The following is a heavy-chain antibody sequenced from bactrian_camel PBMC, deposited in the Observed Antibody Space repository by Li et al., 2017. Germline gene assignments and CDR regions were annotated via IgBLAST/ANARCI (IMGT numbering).Heavy chain of an antibody. CDR3: AARKTYGGSQPYDY. V-gene: IGHV3S40*01. D-gene: IGHD6*01. J-gene: IGHJ4*01. CDR2: IGSGGDST. Sequence: DVQLVESGGRLVQPGGSLRLSCECSGFSFSAYAMSWVRQAPGNGLEWVSDIGSGGDSTSYADSVKGRFTISRDNAKNTVYLQLNSLKTEDMAMYYCAARKTYGGSQPYDYWSQGTQVTVS. CDR1: GFSFSAYA.